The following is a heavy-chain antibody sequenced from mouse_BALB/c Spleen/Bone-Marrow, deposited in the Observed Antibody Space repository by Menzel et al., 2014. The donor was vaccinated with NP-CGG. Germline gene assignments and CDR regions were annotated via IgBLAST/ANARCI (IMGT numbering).Heavy chain of an antibody. J-gene: IGHJ2*01. CDR3: ARDKGRVFFDY. Sequence: EVQLQQSGGGLVQPGGSLRLSCATSGFTFTDYYMNWVRQPPGKALEWLVFIRNKANGYTTEYSASVKGRFTIPRDNSQNILYLQMNTLRAEDSATYYCARDKGRVFFDYWGQGTTLTVSS. CDR1: GFTFTDYY. V-gene: IGHV7-3*02. CDR2: IRNKANGYTT.